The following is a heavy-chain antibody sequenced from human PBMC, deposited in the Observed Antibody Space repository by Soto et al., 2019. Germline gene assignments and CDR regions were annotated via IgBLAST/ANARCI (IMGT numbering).Heavy chain of an antibody. CDR2: IWYDGSNK. CDR3: ARAGYDSSGYYFDY. Sequence: QVQLVESGGGVVQPGRSLRLSCAASGFTFSSYGMHWVRQAPGKGLEWVAVIWYDGSNKYYADSVKGRFTISRDNSKNTLYLQMNSRRAEDTAVYDCARAGYDSSGYYFDYWGQGTLVTVSS. V-gene: IGHV3-33*01. J-gene: IGHJ4*02. D-gene: IGHD3-22*01. CDR1: GFTFSSYG.